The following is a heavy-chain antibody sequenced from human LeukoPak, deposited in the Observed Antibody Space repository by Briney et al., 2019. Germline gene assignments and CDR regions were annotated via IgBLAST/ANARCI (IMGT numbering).Heavy chain of an antibody. CDR3: TTDRGIQLWYLGY. V-gene: IGHV3-15*01. Sequence: GGSLRLSCAASGFTFGNAWMSWVRQAPGKGLEWVGRIKSKTDGGTTDYAAPVKGRFTISRDDSKNTLYLQMNSLKTEDTAVYYCTTDRGIQLWYLGYWGQGTLVTVSS. J-gene: IGHJ4*02. CDR2: IKSKTDGGTT. CDR1: GFTFGNAW. D-gene: IGHD5-18*01.